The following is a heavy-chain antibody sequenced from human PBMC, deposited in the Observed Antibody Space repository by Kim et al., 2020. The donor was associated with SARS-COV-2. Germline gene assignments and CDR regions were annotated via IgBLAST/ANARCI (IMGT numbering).Heavy chain of an antibody. CDR2: VNWNGDST. V-gene: IGHV3-20*01. CDR3: ARTSGGTAMGDFDS. D-gene: IGHD5-18*01. CDR1: GFTFDDYG. J-gene: IGHJ4*02. Sequence: GGSLRLSCAASGFTFDDYGLSWVRQAPGKGLEWVSGVNWNGDSTGYADSVKGRFTISRDNAKSSLYLQMNSLRAEDTALYHCARTSGGTAMGDFDSWGQGTLVTVSS.